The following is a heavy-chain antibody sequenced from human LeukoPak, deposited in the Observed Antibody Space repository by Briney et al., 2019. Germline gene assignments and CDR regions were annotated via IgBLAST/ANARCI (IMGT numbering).Heavy chain of an antibody. CDR1: GFTFSNAW. Sequence: GGSLRLSCAASGFTFSNAWMSWVRQAPGKGLEWVGRIKSKTDDGTTDYAAPVKGRFTISRDDSKNTLYLQTNSLKTDDTAVYYCVTDTKLDYFDYWGQGTPVTVSS. D-gene: IGHD2-8*01. CDR3: VTDTKLDYFDY. V-gene: IGHV3-15*01. J-gene: IGHJ4*02. CDR2: IKSKTDDGTT.